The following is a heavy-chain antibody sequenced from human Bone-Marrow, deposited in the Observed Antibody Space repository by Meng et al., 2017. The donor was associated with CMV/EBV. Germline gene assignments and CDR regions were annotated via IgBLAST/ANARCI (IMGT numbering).Heavy chain of an antibody. CDR3: ATTASLTIFGVVMILGGPYGMDV. J-gene: IGHJ6*02. V-gene: IGHV1-24*01. D-gene: IGHD3-3*01. Sequence: ASVKVSCKVSGYTLTELSMHWVRQAPGNGLEWMGGFDPEDGETIYAQKFQGRVTMTEDTSTDTAYMELSSLRSEDTAVYYCATTASLTIFGVVMILGGPYGMDVWGQGTTVTVSS. CDR1: GYTLTELS. CDR2: FDPEDGET.